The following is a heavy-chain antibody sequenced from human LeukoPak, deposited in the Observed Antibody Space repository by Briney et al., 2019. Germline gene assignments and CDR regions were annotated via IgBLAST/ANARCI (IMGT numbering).Heavy chain of an antibody. CDR3: ARLKSSVGWYKVYYYYGMDV. Sequence: PSETLSLTCTVSGGSISSYYWSWIRQPPGKGLEWIGYIYYSGSTNYNPSLKSRVTISVDTSKNQFSLKLSSVTAADTAVYYCARLKSSVGWYKVYYYYGMDVWGQGTTVTVSS. CDR1: GGSISSYY. CDR2: IYYSGST. D-gene: IGHD6-19*01. J-gene: IGHJ6*02. V-gene: IGHV4-59*08.